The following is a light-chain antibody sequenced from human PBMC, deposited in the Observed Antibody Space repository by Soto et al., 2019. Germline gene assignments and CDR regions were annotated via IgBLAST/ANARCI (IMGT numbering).Light chain of an antibody. CDR2: DVN. Sequence: QSALTQPRSVSGSPGQSVTISCTGTIRDVAGFDFVSWYQQYPDKAPKLIIHDVNKRPSGVPDRFSGSKSGNTASLTISSLQAEDEADYYCCSYAGSQTFVFGGGTKLTVL. V-gene: IGLV2-11*01. CDR1: IRDVAGFDF. CDR3: CSYAGSQTFV. J-gene: IGLJ2*01.